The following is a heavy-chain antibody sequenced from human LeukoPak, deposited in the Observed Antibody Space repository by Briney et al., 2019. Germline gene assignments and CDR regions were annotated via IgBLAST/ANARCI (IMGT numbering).Heavy chain of an antibody. D-gene: IGHD1-26*01. CDR3: ARDLVGATGDFDY. J-gene: IGHJ4*02. CDR1: GDSISSGYY. V-gene: IGHV4-38-2*02. CDR2: IYHSGST. Sequence: SETLSLTCTVSGDSISSGYYWGWIRQPPGKGLEWIGSIYHSGSTYYNPSLKSRVTISVDTSKNQFSLKLSSVTAADTAVYYCARDLVGATGDFDYWGQGTLVTVSS.